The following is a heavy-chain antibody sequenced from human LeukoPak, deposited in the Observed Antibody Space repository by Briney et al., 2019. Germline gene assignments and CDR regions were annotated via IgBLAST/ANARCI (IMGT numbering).Heavy chain of an antibody. J-gene: IGHJ4*02. CDR2: INPSGGST. CDR3: ARDRDGYNAFDY. CDR1: GYTFTTYY. Sequence: ASVKVSCKASGYTFTTYYMHWERQAPGQGLECMGIINPSGGSTSYAQKFQGRVTMTRDTSTSTVYMELSSLRSEDTAVYYCARDRDGYNAFDYWGQGTLVTVSS. V-gene: IGHV1-46*01. D-gene: IGHD5-24*01.